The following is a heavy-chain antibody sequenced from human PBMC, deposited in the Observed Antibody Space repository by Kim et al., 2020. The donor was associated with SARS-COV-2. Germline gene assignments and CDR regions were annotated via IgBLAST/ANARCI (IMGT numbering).Heavy chain of an antibody. CDR3: VRARGYYGGSDY. Sequence: ASVEVSCKASGYTFTSYYMNWVRQAPGQGLEWMGIINPSGGSTSYAQRFQGRVTMTRDTSTSTVYMELSSLRSEDTAVYYCVRARGYYGGSDYWGQGTLVTVSS. CDR1: GYTFTSYY. J-gene: IGHJ4*02. D-gene: IGHD3-10*01. CDR2: INPSGGST. V-gene: IGHV1-46*01.